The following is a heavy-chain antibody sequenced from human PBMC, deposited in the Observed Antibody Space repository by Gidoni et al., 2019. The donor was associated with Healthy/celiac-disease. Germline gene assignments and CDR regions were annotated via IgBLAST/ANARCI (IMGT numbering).Heavy chain of an antibody. CDR2: ISGSGGST. CDR3: AKDLGVPEQQLVTGFDY. J-gene: IGHJ4*02. CDR1: GFTLSSFA. Sequence: EVQLLESGGGLVQPGGSLRLSCAASGFTLSSFAMSWVRTAPGKGLEWVSAISGSGGSTYYADSVKGRFTISRDNSKNTLYLQMNSLRAEDTAVYYCAKDLGVPEQQLVTGFDYWGQGTLVTVSS. D-gene: IGHD6-13*01. V-gene: IGHV3-23*01.